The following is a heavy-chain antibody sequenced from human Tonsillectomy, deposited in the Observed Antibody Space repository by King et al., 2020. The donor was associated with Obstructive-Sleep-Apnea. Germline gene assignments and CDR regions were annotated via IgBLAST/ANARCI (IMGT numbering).Heavy chain of an antibody. CDR1: GDSINNYY. D-gene: IGHD3-9*01. V-gene: IGHV4-59*12. Sequence: QVQLQESGPGLVKPSETLSLTCTVSGDSINNYYWSWIRQPPGKGLEWIGHIHSSGRTTYNPSLKSRVTISVDTSKSQFSLKLSSVIAADTAVYFCARLPDFDWVDGMDVWGQGTTVTVSS. J-gene: IGHJ6*02. CDR3: ARLPDFDWVDGMDV. CDR2: IHSSGRT.